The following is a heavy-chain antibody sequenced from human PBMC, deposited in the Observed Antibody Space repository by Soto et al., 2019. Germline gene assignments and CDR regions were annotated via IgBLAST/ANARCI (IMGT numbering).Heavy chain of an antibody. V-gene: IGHV4-34*01. CDR1: GGSFSGYY. CDR3: ARGRKLRVVVVADTHALGYGMDV. D-gene: IGHD2-15*01. J-gene: IGHJ6*02. CDR2: INHSGST. Sequence: SETLSLTCAVYGGSFSGYYWSWIRQPPGKGLEWIGEINHSGSTNYNPSLKSRVTISVDTSKNQFSLKLSSVTAADTAVYYCARGRKLRVVVVADTHALGYGMDVWGQGTTVTVSS.